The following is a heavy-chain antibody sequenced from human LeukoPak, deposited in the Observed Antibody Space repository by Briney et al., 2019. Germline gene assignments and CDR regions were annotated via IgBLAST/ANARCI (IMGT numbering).Heavy chain of an antibody. CDR1: GFTFSSYG. Sequence: QSGGSLRLSCAASGFTFSSYGMHWVRQAPGKGLEWVAVISYDGSNKYYADSVKGRFTISRDNSKNTLYLQMNSLRAEDTAVYYCAKAGPNVLGIAAAGPGSNDAFDIWGQGTMVTVSS. V-gene: IGHV3-30*18. J-gene: IGHJ3*02. CDR3: AKAGPNVLGIAAAGPGSNDAFDI. CDR2: ISYDGSNK. D-gene: IGHD6-13*01.